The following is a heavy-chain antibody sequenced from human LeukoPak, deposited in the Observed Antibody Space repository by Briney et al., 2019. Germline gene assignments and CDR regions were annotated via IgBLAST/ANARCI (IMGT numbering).Heavy chain of an antibody. CDR2: IYPGDSDT. CDR3: ARQLYRSSWDSYYGMDV. V-gene: IGHV5-51*01. D-gene: IGHD6-13*01. J-gene: IGHJ6*02. CDR1: GYSFTSYW. Sequence: GESLKISCKGSGYSFTSYWIGWVRQMPGKGLEWMGIIYPGDSDTRYSPSFQGQVTISADKSISTAYLQWSSLKASDTAMYYCARQLYRSSWDSYYGMDVWGQGTTVTVSS.